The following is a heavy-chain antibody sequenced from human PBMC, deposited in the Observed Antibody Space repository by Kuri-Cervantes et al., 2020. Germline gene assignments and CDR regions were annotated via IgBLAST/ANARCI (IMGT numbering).Heavy chain of an antibody. Sequence: ASVKVSCKASGYTFTGYYMHWVRQAPGQGLEWMGWINPNSGGTNYAQKFQGRVTMTRDTSISTAYMELSRLRSDDTAVYYCAYYDILTGSDSYYLVYGMDVWGQGTTVTVSS. CDR3: AYYDILTGSDSYYLVYGMDV. CDR1: GYTFTGYY. V-gene: IGHV1-2*02. D-gene: IGHD3-9*01. CDR2: INPNSGGT. J-gene: IGHJ6*02.